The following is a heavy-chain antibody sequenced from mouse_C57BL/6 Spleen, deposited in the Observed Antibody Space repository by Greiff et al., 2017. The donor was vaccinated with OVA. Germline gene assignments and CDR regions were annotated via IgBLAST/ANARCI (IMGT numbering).Heavy chain of an antibody. Sequence: QVQLQQSGAELVKPGDSVKLSCKASGYTFTSYGISWVKQRPGQGLEWIGEIYPRSGNTYYTEKFKGKTTLTADKSSSTAYMELRSLTSEDSAVYCCGPDSSGYGGFDYWGQGTLVTVSA. D-gene: IGHD3-2*02. V-gene: IGHV1-81*01. J-gene: IGHJ3*01. CDR1: GYTFTSYG. CDR3: GPDSSGYGGFDY. CDR2: IYPRSGNT.